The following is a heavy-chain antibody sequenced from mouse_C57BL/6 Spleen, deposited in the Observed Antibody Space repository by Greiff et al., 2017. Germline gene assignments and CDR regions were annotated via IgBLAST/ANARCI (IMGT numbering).Heavy chain of an antibody. D-gene: IGHD2-1*01. CDR3: TNYGNPAWVGD. V-gene: IGHV1-15*01. J-gene: IGHJ3*01. Sequence: VQLQQSGAELVRPGASVTLSCKASGYTFTDYEMHWVKQTPVHGLEWIGAIDPETGGTAYNQKFKGKAILTADKSSSTAYMELRSLTSEDSAVSYCTNYGNPAWVGDWGQGTLVTVAA. CDR1: GYTFTDYE. CDR2: IDPETGGT.